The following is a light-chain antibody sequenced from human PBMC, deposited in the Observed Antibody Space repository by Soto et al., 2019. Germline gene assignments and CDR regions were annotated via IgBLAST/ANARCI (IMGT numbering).Light chain of an antibody. V-gene: IGKV3-20*01. CDR2: GAS. CDR1: QSVSSPY. CDR3: QRYNISPFP. Sequence: EIVLTQSPGTLSLSPGERATLSCRASQSVSSPYLAWYQQKPGQAPRLLIYGASSRATGIPDRFSGSGSGTDFPLSIIILEPEDFAVYYCQRYNISPFPFGQGTKLEIK. J-gene: IGKJ2*01.